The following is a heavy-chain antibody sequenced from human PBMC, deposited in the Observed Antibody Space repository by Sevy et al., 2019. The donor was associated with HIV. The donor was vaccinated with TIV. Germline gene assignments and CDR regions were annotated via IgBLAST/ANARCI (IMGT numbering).Heavy chain of an antibody. CDR3: ARDGGAYTYGTGKY. Sequence: GGSLRLSCAASRITFSTYAMHWVRQAPGKGLEWVSVISYDGNIKYYADSVKGRFTISRDDSKNTLYLQMNSLRAEDTAVYYCARDGGAYTYGTGKYWGQGSLVTVSS. CDR2: ISYDGNIK. CDR1: RITFSTYA. J-gene: IGHJ4*02. D-gene: IGHD5-18*01. V-gene: IGHV3-30-3*01.